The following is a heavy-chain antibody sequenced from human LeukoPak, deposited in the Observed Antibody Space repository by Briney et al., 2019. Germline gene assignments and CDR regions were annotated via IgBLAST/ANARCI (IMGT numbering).Heavy chain of an antibody. D-gene: IGHD3-22*01. CDR2: ISGSGHDI. CDR3: ATSRGYDSSGYYGNWFDP. V-gene: IGHV3-11*06. Sequence: GGSLRLSCAASGFTFSDSYMTWVRQAPGKGVEWVAYISGSGHDINYSDSVKGRFTISRDNSKNALYLQMNSLRAEDTAVYYCATSRGYDSSGYYGNWFDPWGQGTLVTVSS. CDR1: GFTFSDSY. J-gene: IGHJ5*02.